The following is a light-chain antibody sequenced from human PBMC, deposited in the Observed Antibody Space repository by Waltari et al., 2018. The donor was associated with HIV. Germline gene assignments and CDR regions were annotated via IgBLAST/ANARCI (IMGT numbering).Light chain of an antibody. V-gene: IGKV1-12*01. CDR3: QQANSFPLT. Sequence: DIQLTQSPSAVSASVGDRVIITCRASQDISSLLAWYQQTPGKAPKLLIDTASTLQPGVPSRFSGSGSGTDFTLTINSLQPEDFATYYCQQANSFPLTFGQGTRLEI. CDR1: QDISSL. J-gene: IGKJ2*01. CDR2: TAS.